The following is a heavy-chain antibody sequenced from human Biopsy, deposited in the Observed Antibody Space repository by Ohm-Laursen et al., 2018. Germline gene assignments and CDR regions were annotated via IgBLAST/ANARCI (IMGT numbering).Heavy chain of an antibody. CDR2: IYPGGST. J-gene: IGHJ3*01. D-gene: IGHD3-22*01. Sequence: GTLSLTCNVSGGDINNYYWSWIRQPAGKGLEWIGRIYPGGSTNYNPSRKGRVTMSVDTSKKQLSLRLRSVTAADTAMYYCASVVLGPTNDAFGLWGQGTMVVVSS. CDR1: GGDINNYY. V-gene: IGHV4-4*07. CDR3: ASVVLGPTNDAFGL.